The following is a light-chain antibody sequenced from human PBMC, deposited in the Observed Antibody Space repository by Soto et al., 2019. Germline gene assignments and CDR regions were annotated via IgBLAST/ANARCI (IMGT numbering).Light chain of an antibody. CDR3: LQRSAWPLT. CDR1: HNIGTY. V-gene: IGKV3-11*01. J-gene: IGKJ3*01. Sequence: IVLTQSPATLSLSAGERATLSCRASHNIGTYLDWYQQKPRQAPRLLILDASSMATGTPARFSGSGSGTDFTLTISRLEPEDFALYHCLQRSAWPLTFGTGTKV. CDR2: DAS.